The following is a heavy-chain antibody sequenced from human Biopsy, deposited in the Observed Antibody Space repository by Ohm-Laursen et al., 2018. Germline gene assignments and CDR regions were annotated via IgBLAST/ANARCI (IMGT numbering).Heavy chain of an antibody. Sequence: SETLSLTCAVYVGSFSSYFWSWIRQPLGKGLEWIGYVSYSGNTKYNPSLKSRVIISADTSKNQFSLKLSSVTAEDTAVYYCARDDAVTVIRGLYYWGQGALVTVSS. CDR3: ARDDAVTVIRGLYY. D-gene: IGHD2-21*02. CDR2: VSYSGNT. J-gene: IGHJ4*02. V-gene: IGHV4-59*01. CDR1: VGSFSSYF.